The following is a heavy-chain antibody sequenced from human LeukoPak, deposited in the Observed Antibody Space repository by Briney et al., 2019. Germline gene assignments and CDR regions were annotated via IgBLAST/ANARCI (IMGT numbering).Heavy chain of an antibody. CDR2: IIPIFGTA. CDR3: ARDDSIAAAGLF. J-gene: IGHJ4*02. V-gene: IGHV1-69*13. Sequence: ASVKVSCKASGGTFSSYAISRVRQAPGQGLEWMGGIIPIFGTANYAQKFQGRVTITADESTSTAYMELSSLRSEDTAVYYCARDDSIAAAGLFWGQGTLVTVSS. CDR1: GGTFSSYA. D-gene: IGHD6-13*01.